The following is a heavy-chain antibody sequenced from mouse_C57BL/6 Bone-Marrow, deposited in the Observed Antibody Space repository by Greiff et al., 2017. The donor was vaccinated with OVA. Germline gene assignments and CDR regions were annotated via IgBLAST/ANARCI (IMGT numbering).Heavy chain of an antibody. Sequence: EVKLMESGAELVRPGASVKLSCTASGFNIKDDYMHWVKERPEQGLEWIGWIDPENGDTEYASKFQGKATITADTSSNTVYLHLSSLTSEDTAVYYCTTYRYWGQGTTLTVSS. V-gene: IGHV14-4*01. J-gene: IGHJ2*01. CDR1: GFNIKDDY. CDR3: TTYRY. CDR2: IDPENGDT.